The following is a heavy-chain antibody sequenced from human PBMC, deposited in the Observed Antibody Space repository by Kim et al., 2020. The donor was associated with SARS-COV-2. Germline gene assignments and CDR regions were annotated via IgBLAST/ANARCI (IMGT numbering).Heavy chain of an antibody. CDR3: ARRYYYDSSGYYAY. D-gene: IGHD3-22*01. J-gene: IGHJ4*02. Sequence: VDSVKSRFTISRDNAKNSLYLQMNSLRAEDTAVYYCARRYYYDSSGYYAYWGQGTLVTVSS. V-gene: IGHV3-7*01.